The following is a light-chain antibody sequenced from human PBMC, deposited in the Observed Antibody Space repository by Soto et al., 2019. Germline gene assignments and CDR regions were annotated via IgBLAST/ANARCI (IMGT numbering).Light chain of an antibody. J-gene: IGKJ1*01. CDR3: QQHDSSPWM. V-gene: IGKV3-20*01. Sequence: EVVFTQSPGTLSFSPGERATLSCRASQSVSNTYVAWYQHIPGQTPRLLIYGASNRATGIPDRFSGSGSGTDFTLTISRLEPEDFAVYYCQQHDSSPWMFGRGTKVDIK. CDR2: GAS. CDR1: QSVSNTY.